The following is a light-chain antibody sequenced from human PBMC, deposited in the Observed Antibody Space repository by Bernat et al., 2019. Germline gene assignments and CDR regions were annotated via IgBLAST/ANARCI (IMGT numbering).Light chain of an antibody. J-gene: IGLJ3*02. Sequence: QSVLTQPPSASVTPGQRVTISCSGSSSDIGSNSVTWYQQFPGTAPKVLMYATNERPSGVPDRFSGSKSGTSASLAISGHLSDDEADYYCAAWDDSLNGWVFGGGTKLTVL. V-gene: IGLV1-44*01. CDR1: SSDIGSNS. CDR2: ATN. CDR3: AAWDDSLNGWV.